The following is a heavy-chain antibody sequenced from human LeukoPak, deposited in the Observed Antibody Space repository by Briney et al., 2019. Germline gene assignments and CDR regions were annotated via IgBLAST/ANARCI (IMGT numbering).Heavy chain of an antibody. V-gene: IGHV3-33*06. Sequence: PGGSLRLSCAVAAFTFTTYGMHWVRQAPGKGLEWVAVIWSDGTNQYYADSVKGRFTISRDDSGNTVYLQMNSLRPEDTGVYYCAKDAQRGFDYSNSLESWGQGTPVTVST. J-gene: IGHJ5*01. CDR3: AKDAQRGFDYSNSLES. CDR1: AFTFTTYG. D-gene: IGHD4-11*01. CDR2: IWSDGTNQ.